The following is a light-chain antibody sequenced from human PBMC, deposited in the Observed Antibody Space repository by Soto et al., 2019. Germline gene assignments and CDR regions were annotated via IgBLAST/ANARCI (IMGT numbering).Light chain of an antibody. CDR1: QSISSY. Sequence: DIQMAQSPSSLTASVGESVAIPCRASQSISSYLNWYQQKPGKAPKLLIYAASSLQSGVPSRFSGRGSGTDFTLTISSLQPEDFATYYCQQIYSFPLAFAGRTKVDI. V-gene: IGKV1-39*01. CDR3: QQIYSFPLA. J-gene: IGKJ4*01. CDR2: AAS.